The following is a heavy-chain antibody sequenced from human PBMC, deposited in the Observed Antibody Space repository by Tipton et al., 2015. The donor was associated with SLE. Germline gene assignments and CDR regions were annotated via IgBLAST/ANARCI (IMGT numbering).Heavy chain of an antibody. J-gene: IGHJ4*02. V-gene: IGHV3-7*01. D-gene: IGHD6-19*01. CDR3: ARPEVAGEY. CDR1: GFTFSNYW. CDR2: IKEDGSQK. Sequence: VQLVKSGGGLVQPGGSLRLSCAVSGFTFSNYWMSWVRQAPGKGLEWVANIKEDGSQKNYMDSVRGRFTISRDNAKSSLYLQMNVLRAEDTAVYYCARPEVAGEYWGQGTLVTVSS.